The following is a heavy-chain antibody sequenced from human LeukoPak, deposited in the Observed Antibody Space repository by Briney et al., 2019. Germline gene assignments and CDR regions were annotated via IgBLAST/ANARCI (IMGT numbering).Heavy chain of an antibody. CDR2: VKNDGST. D-gene: IGHD6-13*01. CDR1: GFTFSSRW. Sequence: GGSLRLSCVVSGFTSGFTFSSRWMHWVRQAPGKGLVWVSLVKNDGSTNYADSVRGRFTVSRDNAENTLYLQMNNLRVEDTALYFCHPLGYTSNWGQGTLVTVSS. J-gene: IGHJ4*02. CDR3: HPLGYTSN. V-gene: IGHV3-74*01.